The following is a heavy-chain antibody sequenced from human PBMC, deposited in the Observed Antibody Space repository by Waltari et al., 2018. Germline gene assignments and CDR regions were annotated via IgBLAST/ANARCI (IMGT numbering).Heavy chain of an antibody. CDR1: GFTFSSYA. J-gene: IGHJ4*02. Sequence: EVQLLESGGGLVQPGGSLRLSCAASGFTFSSYAMSWVRQAPGKGLEWVSAISGSGGSTDYADSVKGRFTISRDNSKNTLYLQMNSLRAEDTAVYYCAKFPMGGYYYSAEEQDKGILDYWGQGTLVTVSS. V-gene: IGHV3-23*01. CDR2: ISGSGGST. D-gene: IGHD3-22*01. CDR3: AKFPMGGYYYSAEEQDKGILDY.